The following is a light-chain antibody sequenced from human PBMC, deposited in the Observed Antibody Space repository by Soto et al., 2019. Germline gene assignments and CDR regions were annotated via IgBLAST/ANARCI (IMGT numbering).Light chain of an antibody. J-gene: IGKJ5*01. CDR3: QQNYNIPIT. Sequence: DIQMTQSPSSLSASVGDRVTITCRASETIGGYLNWYQQKPGKAPELLIYGASTLQSGVPSRFSGSGAGTEFTLTISSPRPEDSATYYCQQNYNIPITFGQGTRLEIK. V-gene: IGKV1-39*01. CDR1: ETIGGY. CDR2: GAS.